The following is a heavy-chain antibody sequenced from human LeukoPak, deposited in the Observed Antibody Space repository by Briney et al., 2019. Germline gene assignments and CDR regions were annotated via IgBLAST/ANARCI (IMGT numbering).Heavy chain of an antibody. CDR3: AKVKDPYYYYYGMDV. J-gene: IGHJ6*02. CDR2: ISWNSGSI. Sequence: PGRSLRLSCAASGFTFDDYAMHWVRQAPGKGLEWVSGISWNSGSIGYADSVKGRFTISRDNAKNSLCLQMNSLRAEDTALYYCAKVKDPYYYYYGMDVWGQGTTVTVSS. CDR1: GFTFDDYA. V-gene: IGHV3-9*01.